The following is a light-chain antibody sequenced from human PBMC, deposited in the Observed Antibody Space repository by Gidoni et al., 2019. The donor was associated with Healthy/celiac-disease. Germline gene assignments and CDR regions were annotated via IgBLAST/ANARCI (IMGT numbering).Light chain of an antibody. V-gene: IGKV3-20*01. CDR3: QQYGSSPWT. CDR2: GAS. Sequence: EIVLTQSPGTLSLSPGERATLSCRASQSVSSSYLAWYQQKPGQAPRLLIYGASSRATGIPDRFIGSGSGTGFTLTISRLEPEDFAVYYCQQYGSSPWTFGQGTKVEIK. J-gene: IGKJ1*01. CDR1: QSVSSSY.